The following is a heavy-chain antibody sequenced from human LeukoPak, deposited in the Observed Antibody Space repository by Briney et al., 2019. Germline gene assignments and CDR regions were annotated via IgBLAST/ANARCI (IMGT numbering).Heavy chain of an antibody. CDR1: GLTFDDYA. CDR3: VKEPHYYDRSGYF. CDR2: IGGDGGST. V-gene: IGHV3-43*02. D-gene: IGHD3-22*01. Sequence: GGSLRLSCAASGLTFDDYAMHWVRQAPGKGLEWVSLIGGDGGSTYYADSVKGRFTISRDNSKNSLFLQMKSLRTDDTALYYCVKEPHYYDRSGYFWGQGTLVTVSS. J-gene: IGHJ4*02.